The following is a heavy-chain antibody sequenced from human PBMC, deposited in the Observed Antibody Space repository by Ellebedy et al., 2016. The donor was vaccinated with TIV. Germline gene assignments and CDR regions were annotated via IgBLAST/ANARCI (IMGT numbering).Heavy chain of an antibody. D-gene: IGHD6-6*01. J-gene: IGHJ6*02. CDR1: GCTFSSYA. Sequence: SVKVSXXASGCTFSSYAISWVRQAPGQGLEWMGGIIPIFGTANYAQKFQGRVTITADESTSTAYMELSSLRSEDTAVYYCARDIGLSIAARKGDYYGMDVWGQGTTVTVSS. V-gene: IGHV1-69*13. CDR3: ARDIGLSIAARKGDYYGMDV. CDR2: IIPIFGTA.